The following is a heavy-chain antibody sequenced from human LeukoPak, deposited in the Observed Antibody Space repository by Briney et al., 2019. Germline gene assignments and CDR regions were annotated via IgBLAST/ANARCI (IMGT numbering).Heavy chain of an antibody. CDR1: GYTFTSYG. CDR2: ISAYNGNT. Sequence: GASVKVSCKASGYTFTSYGISWVRQAPGQGLEWMGWISAYNGNTNYAQKLQGRVTMTTDTSTSTAYMELRSLRSDDTAVYYCARDIVVAPRPSYSSSWTPFDYWGQGTLVTVSS. CDR3: ARDIVVAPRPSYSSSWTPFDY. J-gene: IGHJ4*02. D-gene: IGHD6-13*01. V-gene: IGHV1-18*01.